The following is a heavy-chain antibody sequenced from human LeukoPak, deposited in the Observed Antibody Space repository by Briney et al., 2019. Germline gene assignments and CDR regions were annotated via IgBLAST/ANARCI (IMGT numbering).Heavy chain of an antibody. D-gene: IGHD3-10*01. CDR3: AKSRDYYGSGSYKDY. CDR2: ITSSGTYI. J-gene: IGHJ4*02. V-gene: IGHV3-21*01. CDR1: GFTFNNYN. Sequence: GGSLRLSCATSGFTFNNYNMNWVRQAPGRALEWVSSITSSGTYIFYADSVKGRFTISRDNSKNTLYLQMNSLRAEDTAVYYCAKSRDYYGSGSYKDYWGQGTLVTVSS.